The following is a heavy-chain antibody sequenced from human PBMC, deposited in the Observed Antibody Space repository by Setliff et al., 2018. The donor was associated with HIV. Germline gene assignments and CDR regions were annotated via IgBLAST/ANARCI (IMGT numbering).Heavy chain of an antibody. CDR2: IYPGDYVT. V-gene: IGHV5-51*01. CDR1: RYTFTNYW. Sequence: LGESLKISCKASRYTFTNYWIGWVRQMPGKGLEWIGVIYPGDYVTRYGPSFQGQVSISADVSITTAYLQWTSLKASDTAMYYCTRRRRAPGTEDLEAYWGQGTLVTVSS. D-gene: IGHD1-26*01. CDR3: TRRRRAPGTEDLEAY. J-gene: IGHJ4*02.